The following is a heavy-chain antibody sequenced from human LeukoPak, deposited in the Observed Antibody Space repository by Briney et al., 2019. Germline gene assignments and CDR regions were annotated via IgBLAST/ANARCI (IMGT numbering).Heavy chain of an antibody. J-gene: IGHJ6*03. CDR2: ISSTSTFI. V-gene: IGHV3-21*01. CDR1: GFTFSRYR. D-gene: IGHD3-22*01. Sequence: PGGSQRLFYAASGFTFSRYRMNSVRQAAGKGLEWVASISSTSTFIYSADSVKGRFTISRDTAKNSLFLQMNSLRAEDTAIYYCARDYFDSSDYPQTYYYYYMDVWGKGTTVTVSS. CDR3: ARDYFDSSDYPQTYYYYYMDV.